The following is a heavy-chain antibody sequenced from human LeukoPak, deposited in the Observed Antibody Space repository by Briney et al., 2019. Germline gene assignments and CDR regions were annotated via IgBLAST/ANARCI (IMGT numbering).Heavy chain of an antibody. J-gene: IGHJ4*02. CDR3: AKDLTAMVPYYFDY. V-gene: IGHV3-23*01. D-gene: IGHD5-18*01. CDR2: ISGSGGST. CDR1: GFTVSSNY. Sequence: PGGSLRLSCAASGFTVSSNYMSWVRQAPGKGLEWVSAISGSGGSTYYADSVKGRFTISRDNSKNTLYLQMNSLRAEDTAVYYCAKDLTAMVPYYFDYWGQGTLVTVSS.